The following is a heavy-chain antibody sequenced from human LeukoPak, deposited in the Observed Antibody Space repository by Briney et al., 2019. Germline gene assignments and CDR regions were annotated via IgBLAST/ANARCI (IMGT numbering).Heavy chain of an antibody. V-gene: IGHV3-21*01. CDR2: ISSSSSYI. J-gene: IGHJ6*03. D-gene: IGHD2-2*01. CDR3: ARLVVVPAAMGYMDV. CDR1: GFTFSSYG. Sequence: GSLRLSCAASGFTFSSYGMHWVRQAPGKGLEWVSSISSSSSYIYYADSVKGRFTISRDNAKNSLYLQMNSLRAEDTAVYYCARLVVVPAAMGYMDVWGKGTTVTVSS.